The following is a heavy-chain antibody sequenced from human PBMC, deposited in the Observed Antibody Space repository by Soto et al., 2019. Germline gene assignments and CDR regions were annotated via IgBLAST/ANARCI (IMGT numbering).Heavy chain of an antibody. D-gene: IGHD6-19*01. V-gene: IGHV3-9*01. CDR1: GFTFDDYA. CDR2: ISWNSGSI. CDR3: AKDKTGLIAVAGCFDY. J-gene: IGHJ4*02. Sequence: EVRLVESGGGLVQPGRSLRLSCAASGFTFDDYAMHWVRQAPGKGLEWVSGISWNSGSIGYADSVKGRFTISRDNAKNSLYLQMNSLRAEDTALYYCAKDKTGLIAVAGCFDYWGQGTLVTVSS.